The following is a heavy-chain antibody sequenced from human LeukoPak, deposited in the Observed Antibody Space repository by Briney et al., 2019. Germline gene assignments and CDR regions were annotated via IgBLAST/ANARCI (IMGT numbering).Heavy chain of an antibody. J-gene: IGHJ4*02. CDR3: ARRRDFFDF. V-gene: IGHV3-11*01. D-gene: IGHD3-3*01. CDR2: ISVSGTTI. CDR1: GFTFTDYY. Sequence: GGSLRLSCTASGFTFTDYYMSWVRQAPGKGLEWLSHISVSGTTIYYADSVKGRFTISRDNAKSSLYLQMNSLRAEDTALYYCARRRDFFDFWRQGTLVTVSS.